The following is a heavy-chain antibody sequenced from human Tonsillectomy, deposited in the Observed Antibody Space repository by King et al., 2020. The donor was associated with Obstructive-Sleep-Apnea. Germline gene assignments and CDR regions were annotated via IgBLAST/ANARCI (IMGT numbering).Heavy chain of an antibody. CDR2: ISYDGSNE. J-gene: IGHJ4*02. CDR1: GFTFSTYA. V-gene: IGHV3-30*04. Sequence: HVQLVESGGGVVQPGSSLRLSCAASGFTFSTYAMHWVRQAPGRGLEWVGVISYDGSNENYADSVKGRFTISRDDSKNTVCLQMNSLRGEDTALYYCAREQGSGWYRTADYWGQGTLVTVSS. D-gene: IGHD6-19*01. CDR3: AREQGSGWYRTADY.